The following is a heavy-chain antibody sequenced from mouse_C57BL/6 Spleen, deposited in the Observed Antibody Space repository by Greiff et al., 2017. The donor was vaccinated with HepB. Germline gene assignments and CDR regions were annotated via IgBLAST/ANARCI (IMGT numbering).Heavy chain of an antibody. Sequence: EVQLQQSGPELVKPGASVKMSCKASGYTFTDYNMHWVKQSHGKSLEWIGYINPNNGGTSYKQKFKGKATLTVNKSSSTAYMELRSLTSEDSAVYYCARSHYEYDGGFAYWGQGTLVTVSA. J-gene: IGHJ3*01. V-gene: IGHV1-22*01. CDR3: ARSHYEYDGGFAY. D-gene: IGHD2-4*01. CDR1: GYTFTDYN. CDR2: INPNNGGT.